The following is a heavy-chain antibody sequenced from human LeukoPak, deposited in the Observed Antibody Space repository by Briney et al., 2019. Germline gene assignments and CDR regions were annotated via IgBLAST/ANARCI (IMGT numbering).Heavy chain of an antibody. Sequence: ASVKVPCKASGYTFTGYYMHWVRQAPGQGLEWMGWINPNSGGTNYAQKFQGRVTMTRDTSISTAYMELSRLRSDDTAVYYCAREYGGNPSRFDPWGQGTLVTVSS. D-gene: IGHD4-23*01. V-gene: IGHV1-2*02. J-gene: IGHJ5*02. CDR3: AREYGGNPSRFDP. CDR2: INPNSGGT. CDR1: GYTFTGYY.